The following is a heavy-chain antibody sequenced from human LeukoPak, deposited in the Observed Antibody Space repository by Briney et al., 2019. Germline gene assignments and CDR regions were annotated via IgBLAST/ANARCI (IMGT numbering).Heavy chain of an antibody. CDR2: ISGSGGGT. CDR1: GFTFSTNA. Sequence: GGSLRLSCAASGFTFSTNAMSWVRQAPGKGGEWVLAISGSGGGTYYADSVKGRFTISRDNSKSTLYLQMNSLRAEDTAVYYCAKTSQYAYYFDYWGQGALVTVSS. J-gene: IGHJ4*02. V-gene: IGHV3-23*01. CDR3: AKTSQYAYYFDY.